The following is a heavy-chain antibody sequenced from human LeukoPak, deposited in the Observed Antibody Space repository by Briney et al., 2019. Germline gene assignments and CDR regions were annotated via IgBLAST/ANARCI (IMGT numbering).Heavy chain of an antibody. Sequence: SETLSLACTVSGDSISNYYWSWIRQPAGKGLEWIGRIYTSGSTDYNPSLKSRVTMSVDTSKNQFSLKLSSVTAADTAVYYCARDFGAVAANDAFDIWGQGTMVTVSS. CDR2: IYTSGST. CDR3: ARDFGAVAANDAFDI. D-gene: IGHD6-19*01. V-gene: IGHV4-4*07. J-gene: IGHJ3*02. CDR1: GDSISNYY.